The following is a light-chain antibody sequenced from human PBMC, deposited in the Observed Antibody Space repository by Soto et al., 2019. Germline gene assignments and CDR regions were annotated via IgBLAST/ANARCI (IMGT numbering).Light chain of an antibody. J-gene: IGLJ2*01. Sequence: QLVLTQPASVSGSPGQSITISCTGTSSDVGGYNYVSWYQQHPGKAPKLMIYDVSNRPSGVSNRFSGSKSGNTASLTISGLQAEDEADYYCSSSTSSSVVFGGVTKLTVL. CDR2: DVS. CDR3: SSSTSSSVV. CDR1: SSDVGGYNY. V-gene: IGLV2-14*01.